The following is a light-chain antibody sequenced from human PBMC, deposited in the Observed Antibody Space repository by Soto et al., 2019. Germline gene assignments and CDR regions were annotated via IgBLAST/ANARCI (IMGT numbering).Light chain of an antibody. CDR1: HTISSSY. Sequence: EIVLTQSTGTLSLSPGERGTVSCRASHTISSSYLAWYQQKPGQAPRLLMYGISRRATGIPDRFSGSGSGTDFTLTITRLEPEDLAVYYCQQYVTSSPRTFGQGTKVDIK. V-gene: IGKV3-20*01. CDR3: QQYVTSSPRT. CDR2: GIS. J-gene: IGKJ1*01.